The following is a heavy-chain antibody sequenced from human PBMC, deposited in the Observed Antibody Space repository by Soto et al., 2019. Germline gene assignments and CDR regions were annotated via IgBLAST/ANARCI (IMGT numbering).Heavy chain of an antibody. Sequence: SETLSLTCTVSGGSFTSNNWWTWVRQPPGQGLEWIGEIYRTGSTNYNPSLKSRVTISLDKSENQFSLKVTSLTAADTAVYYCASRDPGTSVDYWGQGTLVTVS. CDR3: ASRDPGTSVDY. V-gene: IGHV4-4*02. J-gene: IGHJ4*02. CDR2: IYRTGST. CDR1: GGSFTSNNW. D-gene: IGHD1-7*01.